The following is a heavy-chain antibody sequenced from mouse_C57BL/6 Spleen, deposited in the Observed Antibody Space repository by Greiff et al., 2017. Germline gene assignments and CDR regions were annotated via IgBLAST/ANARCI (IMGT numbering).Heavy chain of an antibody. D-gene: IGHD2-5*01. CDR2: IYPRDGST. J-gene: IGHJ4*01. V-gene: IGHV1-85*01. Sequence: QVHVKQSGPELVKPGASVKLSCKASGYTFTSYDINWVKQRPGQGLEWIGWIYPRDGSTKYNEKFKGKATLTVDTSSSTAYMELHSLTSEDSAVYFCARGGYSNLYAMDYWGQGTSVTVSS. CDR3: ARGGYSNLYAMDY. CDR1: GYTFTSYD.